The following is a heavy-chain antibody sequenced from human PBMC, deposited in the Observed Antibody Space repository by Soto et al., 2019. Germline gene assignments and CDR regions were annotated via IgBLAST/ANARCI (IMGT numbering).Heavy chain of an antibody. V-gene: IGHV3-23*01. J-gene: IGHJ6*02. CDR1: GFTFSSYA. CDR2: ISGSGGST. Sequence: EVQLLESGGGLVQPGGSLRLSCAASGFTFSSYAMSWVRQAPGKGLEWVSAISGSGGSTYYADSVEGRFTISRDNSKNTLYLQMNSLRAEDTAVYYCARPHSARYSYGMDVWGQGTTVTVSS. CDR3: ARPHSARYSYGMDV. D-gene: IGHD1-26*01.